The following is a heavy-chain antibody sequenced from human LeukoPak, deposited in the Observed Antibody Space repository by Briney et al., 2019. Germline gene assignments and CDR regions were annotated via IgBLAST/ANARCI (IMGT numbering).Heavy chain of an antibody. Sequence: SETLSLTCAVYGGSFSGYYWSWIRQPPGKGLEWIGEINHSGSTNYNPSLKSRVTISVDTSKNQFSLKLSSVTAADTAVYYCARRRTYYYDSSESNWFDPWGQGTLVTVSS. D-gene: IGHD3-22*01. V-gene: IGHV4-34*01. CDR2: INHSGST. J-gene: IGHJ5*02. CDR1: GGSFSGYY. CDR3: ARRRTYYYDSSESNWFDP.